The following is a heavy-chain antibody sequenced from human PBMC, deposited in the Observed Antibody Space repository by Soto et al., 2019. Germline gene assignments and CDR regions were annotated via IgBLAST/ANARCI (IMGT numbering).Heavy chain of an antibody. Sequence: PGGSLRLSCAASRFAFSNYGMHWVRQTPGKGLEWLAVISYDGKKTFFADSVKGRFTISRDNSKNTLNLQMNSLRAEDTAVYYCAKDKLDCSGGDCPLYYYYGMDVWCQGTTVTVSS. CDR1: RFAFSNYG. D-gene: IGHD2-15*01. J-gene: IGHJ6*02. V-gene: IGHV3-30*18. CDR3: AKDKLDCSGGDCPLYYYYGMDV. CDR2: ISYDGKKT.